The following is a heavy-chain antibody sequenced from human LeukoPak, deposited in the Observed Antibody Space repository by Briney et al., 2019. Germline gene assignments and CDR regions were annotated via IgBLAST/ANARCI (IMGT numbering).Heavy chain of an antibody. CDR3: TRDRSNSGTRDAFDI. CDR1: GFAVSGRY. J-gene: IGHJ3*02. V-gene: IGHV3-53*01. Sequence: PGGSLRLSCAASGFAVSGRYMSWVRQAPGFGLEWVSVIYTGGSTYYGDSVKGRFTISRDISQNTVYLQMNSLRAEDTAVYYCTRDRSNSGTRDAFDIWGQGTMVSVSS. CDR2: IYTGGST. D-gene: IGHD1-26*01.